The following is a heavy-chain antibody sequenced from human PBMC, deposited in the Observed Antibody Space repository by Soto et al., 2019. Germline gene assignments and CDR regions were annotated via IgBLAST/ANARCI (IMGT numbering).Heavy chain of an antibody. Sequence: SETLSLTCTVSGGSISSSSYYWGWIRQPPGKGLEWIGSIYYSGSTYYNPSLKSRVTISVDTSKNQFSLKLSSVTAADTAVYYCARLILYYYDSSGLIDYWGQGTLVTVSS. J-gene: IGHJ4*02. CDR3: ARLILYYYDSSGLIDY. V-gene: IGHV4-39*01. D-gene: IGHD3-22*01. CDR2: IYYSGST. CDR1: GGSISSSSYY.